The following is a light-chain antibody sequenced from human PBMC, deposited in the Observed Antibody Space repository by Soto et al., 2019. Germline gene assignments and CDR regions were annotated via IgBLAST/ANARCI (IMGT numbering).Light chain of an antibody. V-gene: IGKV1-12*01. J-gene: IGKJ4*01. CDR2: AAS. CDR1: QDITW. CDR3: QQADRLPLT. Sequence: DIKMTQSPSSVSASVGDRVTITCRSSQDITWLVWYQQKPGKAPKFLMSAASSLQSGVPSRFSASRSGTDFTLTISSLQAEDFASYFCQQADRLPLTFGGGTKVEI.